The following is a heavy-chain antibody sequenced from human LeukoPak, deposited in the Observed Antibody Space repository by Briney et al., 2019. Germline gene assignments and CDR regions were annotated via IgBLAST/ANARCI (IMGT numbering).Heavy chain of an antibody. CDR1: GGTFSSYA. Sequence: SVKVSCKASGGTFSSYAISWVRQAPGQGLEWMGRIIPILGIANYAQKFQGRVTITADKSTSTAYMELSSLRSDDTAVYYCARGAYGDKWGQGTMVTVSS. CDR3: ARGAYGDK. V-gene: IGHV1-69*04. CDR2: IIPILGIA. J-gene: IGHJ4*02. D-gene: IGHD4-17*01.